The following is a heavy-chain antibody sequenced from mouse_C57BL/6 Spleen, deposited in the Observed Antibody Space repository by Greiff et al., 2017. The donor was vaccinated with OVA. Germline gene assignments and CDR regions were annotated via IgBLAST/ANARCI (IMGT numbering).Heavy chain of an antibody. CDR1: GFTFSSYA. Sequence: EVQVVESGEGLVKPGGSLKLSCAASGFTFSSYAMSWVRQTPEKRLEWVAYISSGGDYIYYADTVKGRFTISRDNARNTLYLQMSSLKSEDTALYYGTRGGTVVAPYYAMDYWGQGTSVTVSS. J-gene: IGHJ4*01. V-gene: IGHV5-9-1*02. CDR2: ISSGGDYI. CDR3: TRGGTVVAPYYAMDY. D-gene: IGHD1-1*01.